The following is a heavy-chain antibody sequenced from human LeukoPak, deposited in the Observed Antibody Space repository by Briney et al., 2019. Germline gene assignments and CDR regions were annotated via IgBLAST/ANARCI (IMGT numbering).Heavy chain of an antibody. CDR2: IYHGDSDT. V-gene: IGHV5-51*01. Sequence: GEPRQISCKGSGYSFTSYWIGWVRQMPGKGLEWMGIIYHGDSDTRYSPSFQGQVTISADKSISTAYLQWSSLRASDTAMYYCARRSSGWYDWGQGTLVTVCS. J-gene: IGHJ4*02. CDR3: ARRSSGWYD. CDR1: GYSFTSYW. D-gene: IGHD6-19*01.